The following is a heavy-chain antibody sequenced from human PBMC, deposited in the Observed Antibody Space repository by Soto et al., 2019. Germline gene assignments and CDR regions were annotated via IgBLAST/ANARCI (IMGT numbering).Heavy chain of an antibody. V-gene: IGHV1-18*01. CDR2: ISAYNGNT. CDR1: GYSFASYG. J-gene: IGHJ6*02. Sequence: VSVKGSWKTSGYSFASYGSRWVRQAPGQGLEWMGWISAYNGNTNYAQKLQGRVTMTTDTSTSTAYMELRSLRSDDTAVYYCARVGIADNYYYYGMDVWGQGNTVTGSS. CDR3: ARVGIADNYYYYGMDV. D-gene: IGHD6-13*01.